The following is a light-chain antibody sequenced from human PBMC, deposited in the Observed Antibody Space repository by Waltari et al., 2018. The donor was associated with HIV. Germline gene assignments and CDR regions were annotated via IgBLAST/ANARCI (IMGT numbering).Light chain of an antibody. CDR3: QQYGGSPLYT. CDR1: QTVSSNY. Sequence: EIVLTQSPGTLSLSPGERATLSCWASQTVSSNYLAWSQQKPGQAPRLLIYGASSKAADIPDRFSGSGSGTDFTLTISRLEPEDFAVYYCQQYGGSPLYTFGQGTKLEIK. V-gene: IGKV3-20*01. J-gene: IGKJ2*01. CDR2: GAS.